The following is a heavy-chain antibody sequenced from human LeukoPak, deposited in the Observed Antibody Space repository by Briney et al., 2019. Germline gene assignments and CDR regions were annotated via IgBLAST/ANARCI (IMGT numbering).Heavy chain of an antibody. D-gene: IGHD3-22*01. CDR2: ISYDGSNK. Sequence: GGSLRLSCAASGFTFSSYAMHWVRQAPGKGLEWVAVISYDGSNKYYADSVKGRFTISRDNSKNTLYLQMNSLRAEDTAVYYCAKENRKNYYDSSGYDYWGQGTLVTVSS. CDR3: AKENRKNYYDSSGYDY. V-gene: IGHV3-30-3*01. J-gene: IGHJ4*02. CDR1: GFTFSSYA.